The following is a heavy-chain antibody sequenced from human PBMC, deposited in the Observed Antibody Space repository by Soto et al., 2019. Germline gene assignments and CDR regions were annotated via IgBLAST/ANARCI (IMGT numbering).Heavy chain of an antibody. CDR3: ARRGGYCSNGVCYINYYYGMDV. J-gene: IGHJ6*02. CDR2: IFPGDSDT. CDR1: GCSFTNYW. D-gene: IGHD2-8*01. Sequence: GESLKISCKGSGCSFTNYWIGWVRQMPGKGLEWMGIIFPGDSDTRYSPSFQGQVTISADRSSSTAYLQWSSLKASDTAMYYCARRGGYCSNGVCYINYYYGMDVWGQGTTVTVSS. V-gene: IGHV5-51*01.